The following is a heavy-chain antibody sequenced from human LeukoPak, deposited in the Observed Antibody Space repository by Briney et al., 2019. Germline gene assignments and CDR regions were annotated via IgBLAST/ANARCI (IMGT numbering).Heavy chain of an antibody. V-gene: IGHV3-30*18. CDR2: ISYDGSNK. J-gene: IGHJ6*02. D-gene: IGHD3-22*01. CDR1: GFTFSSYS. Sequence: GGSLRLSCAASGFTFSSYSMNWVRQAPGKGLEWVAVISYDGSNKYYADSVKGRFTISRDNSKNTLYLQMDSLRAEDTAVYYCAKESRPYYYDSSGVYYYGMDVWGQGTTVTVSS. CDR3: AKESRPYYYDSSGVYYYGMDV.